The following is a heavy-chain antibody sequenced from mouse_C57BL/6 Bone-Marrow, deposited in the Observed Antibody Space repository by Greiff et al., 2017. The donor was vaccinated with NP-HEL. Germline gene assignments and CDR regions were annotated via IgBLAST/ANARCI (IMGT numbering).Heavy chain of an antibody. CDR2: ISNGGGST. Sequence: EVKLEESGGGLVQPGGSLKLSCAASGFTFSDYYMYWVRQTPEKRLEWVAYISNGGGSTYYPDTVKGRFTISRDNAKNTLYLQMSRLKSEDTAMYYSARQNYSWCAYWGQGTLVTVSA. J-gene: IGHJ3*01. V-gene: IGHV5-12*01. CDR3: ARQNYSWCAY. D-gene: IGHD1-1*02. CDR1: GFTFSDYY.